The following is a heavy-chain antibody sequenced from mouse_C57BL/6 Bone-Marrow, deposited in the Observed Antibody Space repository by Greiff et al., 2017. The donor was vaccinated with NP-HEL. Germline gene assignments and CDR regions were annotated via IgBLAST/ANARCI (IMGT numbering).Heavy chain of an antibody. Sequence: EVQLVESGDGLVKPGGSLKLSCAASGFTFSSYAMSWVRQTPEKRLEWVAYISSGGDSINYADTLKGRFTISRDHSRNTRYLQLSSLKSEDTAMYYCTRDLGFSGFRFAYGGQGTLVTVSA. D-gene: IGHD3-1*01. CDR2: ISSGGDSI. CDR3: TRDLGFSGFRFAY. CDR1: GFTFSSYA. V-gene: IGHV5-9-1*02. J-gene: IGHJ3*01.